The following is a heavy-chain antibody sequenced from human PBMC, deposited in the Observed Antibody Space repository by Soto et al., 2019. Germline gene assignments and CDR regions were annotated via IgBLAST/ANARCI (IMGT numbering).Heavy chain of an antibody. V-gene: IGHV1-69*01. CDR2: VIPLFDTA. J-gene: IGHJ6*02. CDR1: GGIFTNNA. Sequence: QVQVVQSGAEGKKPGSSVKVSCKVSGGIFTNNAISWVRQAPGQGLEWLGGVIPLFDTAYYAQIFRGRLRISSDGATTTAYMKLSGLTSADTAAYFCATGGHNDGYNFYHGMDVWGQGTTVPVS. CDR3: ATGGHNDGYNFYHGMDV. D-gene: IGHD5-18*01.